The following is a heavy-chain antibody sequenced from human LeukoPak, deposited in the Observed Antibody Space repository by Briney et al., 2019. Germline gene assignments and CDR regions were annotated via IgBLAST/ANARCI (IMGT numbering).Heavy chain of an antibody. CDR1: GFTFSSYW. J-gene: IGHJ4*02. V-gene: IGHV3-7*01. D-gene: IGHD1-26*01. CDR2: IKQDGSEK. CDR3: ARDPLVGAPGY. Sequence: GGSLRLSCAASGFTFSSYWMSWVRQAPGKGLEWVANIKQDGSEKYYVDSVKGRFTISRDNAKNSLYLQMNSLRAEDTAVYYWARDPLVGAPGYGGRGPLFTVS.